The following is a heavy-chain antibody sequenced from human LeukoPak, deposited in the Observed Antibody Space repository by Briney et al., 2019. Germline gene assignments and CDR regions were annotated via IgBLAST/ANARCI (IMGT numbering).Heavy chain of an antibody. V-gene: IGHV3-7*01. CDR3: AKGGNSRYTFEY. J-gene: IGHJ4*02. CDR1: GFNFSKYW. D-gene: IGHD6-13*01. CDR2: IKQDGSEK. Sequence: PGGSLRLSCAASGFNFSKYWMTWVRQAPGKGLEWVANIKQDGSEKYYVDSVRGRLTISRDNAKNALYLQMNSLRVEDTALYYCAKGGNSRYTFEYWGQGTLVTVSS.